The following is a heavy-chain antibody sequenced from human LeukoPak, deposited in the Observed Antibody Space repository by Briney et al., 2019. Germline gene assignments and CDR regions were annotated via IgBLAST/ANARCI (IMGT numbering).Heavy chain of an antibody. V-gene: IGHV3-23*01. CDR3: AKVSGGGLYYDGMDV. CDR2: ISGSGGTT. Sequence: QSGGSLRLSCAASGFTFNYYAMNWVRQAPGKGLEWVSVISGSGGTTYYADSVKGRFTISRDSSKNTLYLQMNSLRAEDTAVYYCAKVSGGGLYYDGMDVWGQGTTVTVSS. J-gene: IGHJ6*02. D-gene: IGHD1-14*01. CDR1: GFTFNYYA.